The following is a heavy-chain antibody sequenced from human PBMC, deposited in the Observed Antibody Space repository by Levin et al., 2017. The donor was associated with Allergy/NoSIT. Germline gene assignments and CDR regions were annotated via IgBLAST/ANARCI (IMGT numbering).Heavy chain of an antibody. CDR2: IYYSGNT. V-gene: IGHV4-39*01. J-gene: IGHJ4*02. CDR3: VRHTPAIRYSSGWYYFDY. D-gene: IGHD6-19*01. CDR1: GGSISSSHYY. Sequence: PSETLSLTCIVSGGSISSSHYYWGWIRQPPGKGLEWIGSIYYSGNTYYYPSLKSRVTISVDTSKNQFSLNLSSVTAADTAVYYCVRHTPAIRYSSGWYYFDYWGLGTLVTVSS.